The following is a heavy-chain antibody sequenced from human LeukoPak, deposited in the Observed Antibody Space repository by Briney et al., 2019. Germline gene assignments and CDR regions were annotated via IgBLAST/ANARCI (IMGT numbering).Heavy chain of an antibody. CDR3: AKDPIYLSRIVGANHLDY. V-gene: IGHV3-23*01. J-gene: IGHJ4*02. CDR2: ISGSGGST. Sequence: GGSLRLSCAASGFTFSSYAMSWVRQAPGKGLEWVSAISGSGGSTYYADSVKGRFTISRDNSKNTLYLQMNSLRAEDTAVYYCAKDPIYLSRIVGANHLDYWGQGTLVTVSS. CDR1: GFTFSSYA. D-gene: IGHD1-26*01.